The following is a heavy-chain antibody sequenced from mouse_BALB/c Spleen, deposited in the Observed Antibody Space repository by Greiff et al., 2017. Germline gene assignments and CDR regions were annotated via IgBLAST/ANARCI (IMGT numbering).Heavy chain of an antibody. J-gene: IGHJ3*01. Sequence: VQLQQSGAELVKPGASVKLSCTASGFNIKDTYMHWVKQRPEQGLVWIGRIDPANGNTKYDPKFQGKATITADTSSNTAYLQLSSLTSEDTAVYYCARRSSGYDWFAYWGQGTLVTVSA. CDR3: ARRSSGYDWFAY. CDR1: GFNIKDTY. V-gene: IGHV14-3*02. CDR2: IDPANGNT. D-gene: IGHD3-1*01.